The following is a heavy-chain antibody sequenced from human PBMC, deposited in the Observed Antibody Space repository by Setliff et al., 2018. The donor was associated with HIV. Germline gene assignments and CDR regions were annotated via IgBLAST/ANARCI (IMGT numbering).Heavy chain of an antibody. V-gene: IGHV4-59*01. CDR2: VYHNGYT. CDR1: GGSIINYY. D-gene: IGHD2-2*01. Sequence: SETLSLTCTVSGGSIINYYWSWIRQPPGKGLEWIAYVYHNGYTSYNPSLKSRVTLSVDTSKNQFSLNLRSATAADTAVYYCARIPPYASGRGGFDFWGQGTLVTVSS. CDR3: ARIPPYASGRGGFDF. J-gene: IGHJ4*02.